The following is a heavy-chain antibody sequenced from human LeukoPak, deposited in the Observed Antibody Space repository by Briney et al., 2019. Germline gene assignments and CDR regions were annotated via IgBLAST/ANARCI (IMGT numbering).Heavy chain of an antibody. J-gene: IGHJ4*02. CDR3: AKDDSSGWYSTFDY. CDR1: GFTFSSYA. Sequence: PGGSLRLSCAASGFTFSSYAISWVRQAPGKGLEWVSAISGSGGSTYYADSVKGRFTISRDNSKNTLYLQMNSLRAEDTAAYYCAKDDSSGWYSTFDYWGQGTLVTVSS. D-gene: IGHD6-19*01. CDR2: ISGSGGST. V-gene: IGHV3-23*01.